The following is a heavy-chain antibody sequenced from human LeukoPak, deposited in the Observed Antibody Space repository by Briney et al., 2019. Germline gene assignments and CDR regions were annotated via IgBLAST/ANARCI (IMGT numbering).Heavy chain of an antibody. Sequence: KPSETLSLTCTVSGGSISSSSYYWGWIRQPPGKGLEWIGSIYYSGSTYYNPSLKSRVTISVDTSKNQFSLKLSSVTAADTAVYYCARRGVGRGSYGRVGMDVWGKGTTVTISS. CDR2: IYYSGST. V-gene: IGHV4-39*01. D-gene: IGHD1-26*01. CDR3: ARRGVGRGSYGRVGMDV. CDR1: GGSISSSSYY. J-gene: IGHJ6*04.